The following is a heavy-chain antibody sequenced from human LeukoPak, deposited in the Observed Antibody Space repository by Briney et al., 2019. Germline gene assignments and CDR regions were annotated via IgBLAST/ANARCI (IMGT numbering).Heavy chain of an antibody. CDR1: GGSISSGSYY. D-gene: IGHD3-16*01. CDR3: AREFDYVWGTSGMDV. CDR2: IYTSGST. V-gene: IGHV4-61*02. J-gene: IGHJ6*02. Sequence: PSETLSLTCTVSGGSISSGSYYWSWIRQPAGKGLEWIGRIYTSGSTNYNPPLKSRVTISVDTSKNQFSLKLSSVTAADTAVYYCAREFDYVWGTSGMDVWGQGTTVTVSS.